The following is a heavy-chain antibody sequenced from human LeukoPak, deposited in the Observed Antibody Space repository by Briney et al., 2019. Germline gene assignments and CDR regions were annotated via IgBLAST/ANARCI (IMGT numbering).Heavy chain of an antibody. CDR2: ISGSGDST. D-gene: IGHD2-2*01. CDR1: GFTFSTYA. J-gene: IGHJ6*03. Sequence: PGGSLRLSCAASGFTFSTYAMSRVRQAPGKGLEWVSGISGSGDSTYYADSVKGRFTISRDNSKNTLYLQMNSLRAEDTAVYYCAKHQRDIVVVPAGVGYYMDVWGKGTTVTVSS. V-gene: IGHV3-23*01. CDR3: AKHQRDIVVVPAGVGYYMDV.